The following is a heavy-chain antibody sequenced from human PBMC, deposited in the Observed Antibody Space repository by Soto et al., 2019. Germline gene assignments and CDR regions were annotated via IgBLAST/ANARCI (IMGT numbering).Heavy chain of an antibody. V-gene: IGHV4-59*01. CDR2: IYNGGSP. Sequence: QVQLQEAGPGLAKPSETLSLTCTVSGGSISSDYWSWIRQPPGKRLEYIGFIYNGGSPNYNPSLESRVTISPATSKNHFSLKLSSVTAADTAVYYCARGEWFLRGYGMDVWGRGTTVTGS. CDR3: ARGEWFLRGYGMDV. J-gene: IGHJ6*02. D-gene: IGHD3-3*01. CDR1: GGSISSDY.